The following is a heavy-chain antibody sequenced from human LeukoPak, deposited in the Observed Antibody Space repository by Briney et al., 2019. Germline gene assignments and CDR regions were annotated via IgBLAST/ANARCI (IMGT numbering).Heavy chain of an antibody. Sequence: SETLSLTCAVYGGSFSGYYWSWIRQPPGKGLEWIGEINHSGSTNYNPSLKSRVTISVDTSKNQFSLKLSSVTAADTAVYYCARGRGLDWDQGTLVTVSS. CDR1: GGSFSGYY. J-gene: IGHJ4*02. CDR2: INHSGST. CDR3: ARGRGLD. V-gene: IGHV4-34*01.